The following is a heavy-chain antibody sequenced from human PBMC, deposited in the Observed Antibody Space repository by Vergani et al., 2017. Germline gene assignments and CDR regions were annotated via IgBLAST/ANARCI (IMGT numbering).Heavy chain of an antibody. CDR1: GYSFTSYW. Sequence: EVQLVQSGAEVKKPGESLKISCKGSGYSFTSYWIGWVRQMPGKGLEWMGIIYPGDSDTRYSPSFQGQVTISADKSISTAYLQWGSLKASDTAMYYCARQWGGXCSSTSCYGGAFDIWGQGTMVTVSS. J-gene: IGHJ3*02. D-gene: IGHD2-2*01. V-gene: IGHV5-51*01. CDR3: ARQWGGXCSSTSCYGGAFDI. CDR2: IYPGDSDT.